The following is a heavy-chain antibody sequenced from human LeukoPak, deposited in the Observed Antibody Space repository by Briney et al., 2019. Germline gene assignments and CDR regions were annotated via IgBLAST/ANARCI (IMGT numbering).Heavy chain of an antibody. Sequence: ASVKVSCKASGYTFTSYYMHWVRQAPGQGLEWMGIINPSGGSTSYAQKFQGRVTMTRDMSTSTVYMELSSLRSEDTAVYYCARVRYSSSWSTLYYFDYWGQGTLVTVSS. D-gene: IGHD6-13*01. J-gene: IGHJ4*02. CDR2: INPSGGST. CDR1: GYTFTSYY. CDR3: ARVRYSSSWSTLYYFDY. V-gene: IGHV1-46*01.